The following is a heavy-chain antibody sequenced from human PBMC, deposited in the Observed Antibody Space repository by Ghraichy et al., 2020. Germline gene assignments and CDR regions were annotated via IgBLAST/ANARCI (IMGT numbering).Heavy chain of an antibody. V-gene: IGHV3-23*01. CDR2: IWSTDGST. CDR1: GFTFSSYA. J-gene: IGHJ4*02. D-gene: IGHD2-2*01. Sequence: GSLRLSCAASGFTFSSYAMSWVRQAPGKGLEWVSGIWSTDGSTYYTDSVKGRFTISRDSSKNTVYLQMNSLRAEDTATYYCAKGICSSTSCSYCFDYWGQGTLVTVSS. CDR3: AKGICSSTSCSYCFDY.